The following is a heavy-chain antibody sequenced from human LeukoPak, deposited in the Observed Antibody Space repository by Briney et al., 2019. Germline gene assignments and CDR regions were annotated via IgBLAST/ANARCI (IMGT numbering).Heavy chain of an antibody. CDR1: GFTFSGSW. CDR2: ISYDGSNK. Sequence: GGSLRLSCAASGFTFSGSWMHWVRQAPGKGLEWVAVISYDGSNKYYADSVKGRFTISRDNSKNTLYLQMNSLRAEDTAVYYCAKDLERHIVVVTASAVDYWGQGTLVTVSS. CDR3: AKDLERHIVVVTASAVDY. V-gene: IGHV3-30*18. D-gene: IGHD2-21*02. J-gene: IGHJ4*02.